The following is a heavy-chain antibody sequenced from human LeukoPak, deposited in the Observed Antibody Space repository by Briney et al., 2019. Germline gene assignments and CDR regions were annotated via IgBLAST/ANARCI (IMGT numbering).Heavy chain of an antibody. Sequence: ASVKVSCKASGYTFDSYGISWVRQAPGRGLERMGWISAYNENTNYAQKVQGRVTITADESTSTAYMELSSLRSEDTAVYYCASRIKSGWYANYFDYWGQRTLVTVSS. V-gene: IGHV1-18*01. CDR1: GYTFDSYG. CDR2: ISAYNENT. CDR3: ASRIKSGWYANYFDY. J-gene: IGHJ4*02. D-gene: IGHD6-19*01.